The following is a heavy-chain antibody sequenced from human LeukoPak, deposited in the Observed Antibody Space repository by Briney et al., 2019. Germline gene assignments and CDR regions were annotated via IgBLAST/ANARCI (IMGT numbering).Heavy chain of an antibody. CDR2: IKQDGSEK. CDR3: ARDRRCSSTSCYYFDY. Sequence: PGGSLRLSCAASGFTFSSYWMTWVRQAPGKGLEWVANIKQDGSEKYYVDSVKGRFTISRDNAKNSLYLQMNSLRAEDTAVYYCARDRRCSSTSCYYFDYWGQGTPVTVSS. D-gene: IGHD2-2*01. CDR1: GFTFSSYW. J-gene: IGHJ4*02. V-gene: IGHV3-7*04.